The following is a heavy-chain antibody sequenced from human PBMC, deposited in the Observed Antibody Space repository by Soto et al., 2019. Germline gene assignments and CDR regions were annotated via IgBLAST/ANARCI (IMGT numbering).Heavy chain of an antibody. J-gene: IGHJ4*02. D-gene: IGHD2-15*01. V-gene: IGHV3-23*01. CDR3: AKDRGDIVVVVAATLIDY. Sequence: HPGGSLRLSCASSGFTFSSYAMSWVRQAPGKGLEWVSAISGSGGSTYYADSVKGRFTISRDNSKNTLYLQMNSLRAEDTAVYYCAKDRGDIVVVVAATLIDYWGQGTLVTVSS. CDR2: ISGSGGST. CDR1: GFTFSSYA.